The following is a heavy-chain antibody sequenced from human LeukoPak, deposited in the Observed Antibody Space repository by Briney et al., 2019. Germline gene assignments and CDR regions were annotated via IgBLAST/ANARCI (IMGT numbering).Heavy chain of an antibody. CDR3: ARYLGYCSSTSCYGFDY. CDR1: GGSISSYY. Sequence: SETLSLTCTVSGGSISSYYWSWIRQPPREGLEWVGDIYYSGSTNYNPSLKSRVTISVDTSKNQFSLKLSSVTAADTAVYYCARYLGYCSSTSCYGFDYWGQGTLVTVSS. J-gene: IGHJ4*02. D-gene: IGHD2-2*01. CDR2: IYYSGST. V-gene: IGHV4-59*08.